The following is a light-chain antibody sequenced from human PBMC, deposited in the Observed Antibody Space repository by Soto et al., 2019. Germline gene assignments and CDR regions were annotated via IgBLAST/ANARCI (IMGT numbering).Light chain of an antibody. J-gene: IGLJ1*01. CDR2: DVT. CDR3: SSYTSISTLV. V-gene: IGLV2-14*03. CDR1: IRAVGGFNY. Sequence: QAVVTPPAPVSGSLGQPITIPVTGTIRAVGGFNYVSWYQQRPGKAPRLMIYDVTYRPSGVSSRFSGSKSGNTASLTISGLLSEDEADYYCSSYTSISTLVFGTGTKVTVL.